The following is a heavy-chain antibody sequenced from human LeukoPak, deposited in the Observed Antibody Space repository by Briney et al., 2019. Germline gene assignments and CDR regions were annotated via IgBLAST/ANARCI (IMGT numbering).Heavy chain of an antibody. Sequence: PSETLSLTCAVYGGSFSGYYWSWIRQPPGKGLEWIGEINHSGSTNYNPSLKSRVTISVDTSKNQFSLKLTSVTAADTAVYYCARDAIGFGEWYNWFDPWGQGTLVTVSS. D-gene: IGHD3-10*01. J-gene: IGHJ5*02. V-gene: IGHV4-34*01. CDR1: GGSFSGYY. CDR3: ARDAIGFGEWYNWFDP. CDR2: INHSGST.